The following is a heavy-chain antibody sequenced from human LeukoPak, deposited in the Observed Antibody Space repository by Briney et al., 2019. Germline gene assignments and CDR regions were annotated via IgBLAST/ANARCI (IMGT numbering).Heavy chain of an antibody. CDR2: INSDGGST. CDR1: GFTFSDYW. CDR3: VRGYDY. V-gene: IGHV3-74*01. J-gene: IGHJ4*02. D-gene: IGHD2-15*01. Sequence: PGGSLRLSCAASGFTFSDYWMHWVRQGPGKGLVWVSRINSDGGSTGYADSVKGRFTISRDNAKNTLYLQMNSLRAEDTAVYYCVRGYDYWGQGTLVTVSS.